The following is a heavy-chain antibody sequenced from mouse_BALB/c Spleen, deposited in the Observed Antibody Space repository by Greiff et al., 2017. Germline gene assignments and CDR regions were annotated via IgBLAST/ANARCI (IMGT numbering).Heavy chain of an antibody. CDR2: ISSGGSYT. Sequence: EVQLVESGGGLVKPGGSLKLSCAASGFTFSSYTMSWVRQTPEKRLEWVATISSGGSYTYYPDSVKGRFTISRDNAKNTLYLQMSSLKSEDTAMYYCTRDGMITLYAMDYWGQGTSVTVSS. CDR1: GFTFSSYT. D-gene: IGHD2-4*01. CDR3: TRDGMITLYAMDY. V-gene: IGHV5-6-4*01. J-gene: IGHJ4*01.